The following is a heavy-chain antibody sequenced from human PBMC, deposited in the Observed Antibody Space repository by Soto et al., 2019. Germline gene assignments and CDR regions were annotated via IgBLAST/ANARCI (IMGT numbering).Heavy chain of an antibody. CDR3: ARDLSIYRPIVVVPAAPRNNHNWFDP. CDR2: ISAYNGNT. Sequence: ASVRFSHRASGYTCTSSGISYVRHAPGQGLEWMGWISAYNGNTNYAQKLQGRVTMTTDTSTSTAYMELRSLRSDDTAVYYCARDLSIYRPIVVVPAAPRNNHNWFDPWGQGTLVTVSS. J-gene: IGHJ5*02. V-gene: IGHV1-18*01. D-gene: IGHD2-2*01. CDR1: GYTCTSSG.